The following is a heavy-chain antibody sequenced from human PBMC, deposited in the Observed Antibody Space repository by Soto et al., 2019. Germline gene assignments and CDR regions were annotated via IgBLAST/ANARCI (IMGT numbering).Heavy chain of an antibody. CDR3: VRSGTARLLRHSWFDT. CDR1: GFTFNTYD. CDR2: ITTSSAYI. J-gene: IGHJ5*02. V-gene: IGHV3-21*01. D-gene: IGHD2-21*01. Sequence: EVQLVESGGGLVKPGGSLRLSCAASGFTFNTYDMNWVRQAPGKGLEWVSSITTSSAYIYYADSLKGRITISRDNAKSSLFLQMNSLGAEDTAVYYCVRSGTARLLRHSWFDTWGQGTLVTVSS.